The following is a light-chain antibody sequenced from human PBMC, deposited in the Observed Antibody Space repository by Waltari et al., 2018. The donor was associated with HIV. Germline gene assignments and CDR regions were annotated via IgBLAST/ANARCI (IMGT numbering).Light chain of an antibody. CDR3: AAWDDGLSGVV. CDR2: KDS. CDR1: ALPKQY. V-gene: IGLV3-25*03. J-gene: IGLJ2*01. Sequence: SYELTQPPSVSVSPGQTARITCSGDALPKQYAYWYQQKPSQAPVLVIYKDSERPSGIPERFSGSSSGTTVTLTISGVQAEDEADYYCAAWDDGLSGVVFGGGTKLTVL.